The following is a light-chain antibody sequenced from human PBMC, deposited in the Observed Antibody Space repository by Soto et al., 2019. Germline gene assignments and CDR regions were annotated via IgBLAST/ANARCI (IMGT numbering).Light chain of an antibody. CDR1: QSVSSN. V-gene: IGKV3-15*01. Sequence: ETGMTQSPATLSVSPGERATLSCRASQSVSSNLAWYQQTPGQAPRLLIYGASTRATGIPARFSGSGSGTEFTLTISSLQSEDFAVYYCQHYNNWPPWPFGQGTKVEIK. CDR3: QHYNNWPPWP. CDR2: GAS. J-gene: IGKJ1*01.